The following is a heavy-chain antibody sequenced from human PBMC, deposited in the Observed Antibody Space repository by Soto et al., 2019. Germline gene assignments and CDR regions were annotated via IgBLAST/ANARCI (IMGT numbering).Heavy chain of an antibody. V-gene: IGHV3-74*01. D-gene: IGHD3-9*01. CDR3: ARGGADILTGPLDY. CDR2: INPDGSNT. Sequence: EVQVVESGGGLVQPGGSLRLSCAASGFTFSGNWMHWVRQAPGKGLLWVSRINPDGSNTDYADSVKGRFTISRDNAKNTLYLQMNSLRAEDTAVYYCARGGADILTGPLDYWGQGTLVTVSS. J-gene: IGHJ4*02. CDR1: GFTFSGNW.